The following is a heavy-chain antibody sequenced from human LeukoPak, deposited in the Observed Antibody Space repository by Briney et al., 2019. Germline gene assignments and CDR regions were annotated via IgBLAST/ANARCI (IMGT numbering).Heavy chain of an antibody. J-gene: IGHJ4*02. CDR1: GFTFSSYA. CDR2: ISGSGGST. CDR3: ARDWVSSGWAEEFDY. D-gene: IGHD6-19*01. V-gene: IGHV3-23*01. Sequence: PGGSLRLSCAASGFTFSSYAMSWVRQAPGKGLEWVSAISGSGGSTYYADSVKGRFTISRDNSKNTLYLQMNSLRAEDTAVYYCARDWVSSGWAEEFDYWGQGTLVTVSS.